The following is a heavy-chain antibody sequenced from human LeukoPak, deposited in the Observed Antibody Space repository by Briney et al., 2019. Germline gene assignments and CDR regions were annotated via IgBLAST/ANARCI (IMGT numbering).Heavy chain of an antibody. CDR1: GVTFSGYA. CDR2: ISGSGGST. V-gene: IGHV3-23*01. CDR3: AKCVDDFYYYGMDV. Sequence: GGSLRLSCAASGVTFSGYAMSWVRQAPGKGLDWVSAISGSGGSTYYADSVKGRFTISRDNSKNTLYLQMNSLRAEDTAVYYCAKCVDDFYYYGMDVWGKGTTVTVPS. J-gene: IGHJ6*04.